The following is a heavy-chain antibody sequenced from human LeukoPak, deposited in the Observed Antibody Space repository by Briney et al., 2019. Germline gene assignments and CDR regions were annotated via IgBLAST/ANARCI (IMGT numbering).Heavy chain of an antibody. CDR2: FDPEDGET. CDR3: ATDLSLGTTPPRGDY. J-gene: IGHJ4*02. CDR1: GYTLTELS. D-gene: IGHD1-14*01. Sequence: ASVKVSCKVSGYTLTELSMHWVRQAPGKGLEWMGGFDPEDGETIYAQKFQGRVTMTEDTSTDTAYMELSSLRSEDTAVYYCATDLSLGTTPPRGDYWGQGTLVTASS. V-gene: IGHV1-24*01.